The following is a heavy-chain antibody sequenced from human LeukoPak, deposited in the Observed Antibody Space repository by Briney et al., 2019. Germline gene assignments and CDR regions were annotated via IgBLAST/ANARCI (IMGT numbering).Heavy chain of an antibody. D-gene: IGHD6-13*01. V-gene: IGHV4-4*02. Sequence: PSETLSLTCAVSGGSISSSNWRGWVRQPPGKGLEWIGEIYHSGSTNYNPSLKSRVTISGDKSKNQFSLKLSSVTAADTAVYYCARQIIAAAPGHYYYYGMDVWGQGTTVTVSS. CDR1: GGSISSSNW. CDR2: IYHSGST. J-gene: IGHJ6*02. CDR3: ARQIIAAAPGHYYYYGMDV.